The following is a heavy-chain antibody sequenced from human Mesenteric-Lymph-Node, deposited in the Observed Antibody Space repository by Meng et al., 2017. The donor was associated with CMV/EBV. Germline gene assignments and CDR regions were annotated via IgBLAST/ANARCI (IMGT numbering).Heavy chain of an antibody. CDR2: IKQDGSEK. CDR3: ARVRGGYCSSTSCPPGYYYGMDV. D-gene: IGHD2-2*01. Sequence: GESLKISCAASGFTFSSHWMSWVRQAPGKGLEWVANIKQDGSEKYYVDSVKGRFTISRDNAKNSLYLQMNSLRAEDTAVYYCARVRGGYCSSTSCPPGYYYGMDVWGQGTTVTVSS. J-gene: IGHJ6*02. V-gene: IGHV3-7*01. CDR1: GFTFSSHW.